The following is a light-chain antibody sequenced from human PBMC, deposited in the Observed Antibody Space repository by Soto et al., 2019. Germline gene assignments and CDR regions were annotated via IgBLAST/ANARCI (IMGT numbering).Light chain of an antibody. CDR1: QDISNC. V-gene: IGKV1-33*01. J-gene: IGKJ1*01. Sequence: DIQMTQSPSTLAASVGDRVTISCQASQDISNCLAWYQQKPGKAPKLLIYDASNLERGVPSRFSGSGSGTDFTFTISSLQPEDIATYYCQQYDNPPGAFGQGTKVDIK. CDR2: DAS. CDR3: QQYDNPPGA.